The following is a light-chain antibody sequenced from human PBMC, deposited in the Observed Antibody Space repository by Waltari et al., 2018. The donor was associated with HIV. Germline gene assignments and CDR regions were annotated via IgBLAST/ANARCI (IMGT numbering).Light chain of an antibody. CDR1: QDIGIY. J-gene: IGKJ2*01. Sequence: DIQMTQSPSSLSASVGDRVTITCQASQDIGIYLNWYQQKTGKGPQLLIYAASKLQSGVPSRFSGSVSGTDFTFVISSLQPEDVGTYYCQQYDDLYTFGQGTKVDMK. CDR2: AAS. CDR3: QQYDDLYT. V-gene: IGKV1-33*01.